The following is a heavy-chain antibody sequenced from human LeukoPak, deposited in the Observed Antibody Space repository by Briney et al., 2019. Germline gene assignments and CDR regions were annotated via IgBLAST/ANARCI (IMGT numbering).Heavy chain of an antibody. CDR3: AREGCSSTSCYPVAFDI. V-gene: IGHV4-31*03. Sequence: PSETLSLTCTVSGGSISSGGYYWSWIRQHPEKGLEWIGYIYYSGSTYYNPSLKSRVTISVDTSKNQFSLKLSSVTAADTAVYYCAREGCSSTSCYPVAFDIWGQGTMVTVSS. CDR1: GGSISSGGYY. J-gene: IGHJ3*02. D-gene: IGHD2-2*01. CDR2: IYYSGST.